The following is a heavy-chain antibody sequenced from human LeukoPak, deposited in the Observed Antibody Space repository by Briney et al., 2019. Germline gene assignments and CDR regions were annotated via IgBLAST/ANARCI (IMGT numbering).Heavy chain of an antibody. J-gene: IGHJ3*02. V-gene: IGHV1-2*04. CDR1: GYTFTGYY. CDR2: INPNSGGT. D-gene: IGHD6-13*01. Sequence: ASVEVSCKASGYTFTGYYMHWVRQAPGQGLEWMGWINPNSGGTNYAQKFQGWVTMTRDTSISTAYMELSRLRSDDTAVYYCARESQLANDAFDIWGQGTMVTVSS. CDR3: ARESQLANDAFDI.